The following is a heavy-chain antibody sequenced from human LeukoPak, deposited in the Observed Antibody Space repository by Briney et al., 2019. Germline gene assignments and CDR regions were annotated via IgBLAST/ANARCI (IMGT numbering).Heavy chain of an antibody. CDR3: ARSSGSSDYGN. CDR1: GGSISSGSYY. Sequence: PSETLSLTCTVSGGSISSGSYYWGWIRQPPGKGLEWIGSLYYSGSTSYNPSLKSRVTISRDTSKNQFSLRLNSVTAGDTAVYYCARSSGSSDYGNWGQGTLVTASS. J-gene: IGHJ4*02. CDR2: LYYSGST. V-gene: IGHV4-39*07. D-gene: IGHD4-17*01.